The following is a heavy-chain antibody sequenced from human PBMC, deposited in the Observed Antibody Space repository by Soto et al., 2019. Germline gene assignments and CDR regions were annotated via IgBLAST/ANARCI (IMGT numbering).Heavy chain of an antibody. V-gene: IGHV3-33*01. CDR2: IWYDGSNK. Sequence: QVQLVESGGGVVQPGRSLRLSCAASGFTFSSYGMHWVRQAPGKGLERVSVIWYDGSNKYYADSVKGRFTISRDNSKNTLYLQMNSLRAEDTAVYYCARERREWELPYYYYGMDVGGQGTTVTVSS. J-gene: IGHJ6*02. CDR3: ARERREWELPYYYYGMDV. D-gene: IGHD1-26*01. CDR1: GFTFSSYG.